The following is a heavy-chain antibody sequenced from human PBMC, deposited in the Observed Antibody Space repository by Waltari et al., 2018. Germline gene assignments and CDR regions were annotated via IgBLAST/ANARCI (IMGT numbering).Heavy chain of an antibody. Sequence: QVYLMESGGGVDLPGGSLRISCVASGLIFSRYDIHWVRQAPGKGLEWGALIRYDGSRKFYADSVKARFTISRDNSRDTLFLQMNSLRSPDTAIYYCATDRSTSSPPWWGRGTLVTVSS. CDR3: ATDRSTSSPPW. CDR2: IRYDGSRK. CDR1: GLIFSRYD. V-gene: IGHV3-30*02. J-gene: IGHJ4*02.